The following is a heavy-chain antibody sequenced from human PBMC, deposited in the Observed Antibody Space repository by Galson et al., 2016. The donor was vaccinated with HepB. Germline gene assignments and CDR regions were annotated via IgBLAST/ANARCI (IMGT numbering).Heavy chain of an antibody. CDR3: ARDTVLMVFSADYYYYGMDV. CDR1: GYTFTSYG. D-gene: IGHD2-8*01. Sequence: SVKVSCKASGYTFTSYGISWARLAPGQGLEWMGWISGYNGNTNYARKFQGRVTLTTNTSTSTAYMELRSLRSDDTAVYYCARDTVLMVFSADYYYYGMDVWGQGTTVTVSS. V-gene: IGHV1-18*01. CDR2: ISGYNGNT. J-gene: IGHJ6*02.